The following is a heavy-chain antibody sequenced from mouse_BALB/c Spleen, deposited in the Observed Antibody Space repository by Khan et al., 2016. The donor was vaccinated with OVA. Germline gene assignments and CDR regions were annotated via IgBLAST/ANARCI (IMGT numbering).Heavy chain of an antibody. D-gene: IGHD1-1*01. CDR2: VTYSGNT. J-gene: IGHJ4*01. CDR1: GVSITSGF. CDR3: ARSYGIGTMDY. Sequence: EVQLVESGPSLVKPSQTLSLTCSVTGVSITSGFWNWIRKFPGNKFEYMGYVTYSGNTYYNPSLKSRISITRDTSKSQYYLQLNSVTTADTATCFCARSYGIGTMDYWGQGTSVTVPS. V-gene: IGHV3-8*02.